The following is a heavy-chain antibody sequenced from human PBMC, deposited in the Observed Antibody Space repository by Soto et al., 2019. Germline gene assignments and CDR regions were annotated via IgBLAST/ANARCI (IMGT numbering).Heavy chain of an antibody. CDR1: GGSISSSSYY. D-gene: IGHD2-2*01. J-gene: IGHJ4*02. Sequence: SETLSLTCTVSGGSISSSSYYWGWIRQPPGKGLEGIGSIYYSGSTYYNPSLKSRVTISVDTSKNQFSLKLSSVTAADTAVYYCARDPRYCSSTSCYSFDYWGQGTLVTVSS. V-gene: IGHV4-39*07. CDR3: ARDPRYCSSTSCYSFDY. CDR2: IYYSGST.